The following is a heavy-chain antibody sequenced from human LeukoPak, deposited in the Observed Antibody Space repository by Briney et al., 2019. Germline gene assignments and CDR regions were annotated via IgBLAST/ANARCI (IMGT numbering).Heavy chain of an antibody. CDR2: ISGIGGST. Sequence: PGGSLRLSCAASGFTFSSYTMSGVRQAPGKGLRWVSVISGIGGSTYNPDSVVGRFTITRDNSKNTLYLQMNSLRAEATAVYYCAKDLTSGATRLAAMGTHAFDIWGQGTMVTVSS. V-gene: IGHV3-23*01. CDR3: AKDLTSGATRLAAMGTHAFDI. D-gene: IGHD3-16*01. J-gene: IGHJ3*02. CDR1: GFTFSSYT.